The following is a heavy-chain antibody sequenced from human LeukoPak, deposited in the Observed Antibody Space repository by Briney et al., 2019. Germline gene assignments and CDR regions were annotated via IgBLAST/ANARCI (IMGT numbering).Heavy chain of an antibody. CDR3: ARDREGDDYVWGSYRPYYFDY. V-gene: IGHV3-20*04. CDR2: INWNGGST. Sequence: SGGSLRLSCAASGFTFDDYGMSWVRQAPGKGLEWVSGINWNGGSTGYADSVKGRFTISRDNAKDSLYLQMNSLRAEDTALYYCARDREGDDYVWGSYRPYYFDYWGQGTLVTVSS. CDR1: GFTFDDYG. D-gene: IGHD3-16*02. J-gene: IGHJ4*02.